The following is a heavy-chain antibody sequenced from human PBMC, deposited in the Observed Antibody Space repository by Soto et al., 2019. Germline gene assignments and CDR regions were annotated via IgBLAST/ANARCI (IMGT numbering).Heavy chain of an antibody. J-gene: IGHJ4*02. V-gene: IGHV4-59*01. CDR2: IYYSGST. CDR3: ARFFVGPRGTGRRWSQNSTYYYGSGSYLFDY. Sequence: PSETLSLTCTVSGCSISSYYWSWIRQPPGKGLEWIGYIYYSGSTNYNPSLKSRVTISVDTSKNQFSLKLSSVTAADTAVYYCARFFVGPRGTGRRWSQNSTYYYGSGSYLFDYWGQGTLVTVSS. D-gene: IGHD3-10*01. CDR1: GCSISSYY.